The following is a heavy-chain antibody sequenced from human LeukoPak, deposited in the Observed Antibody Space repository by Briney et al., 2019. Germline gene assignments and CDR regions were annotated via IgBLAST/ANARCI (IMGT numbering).Heavy chain of an antibody. CDR2: ISGSGGST. D-gene: IGHD3-9*01. CDR3: AKGTEGILTGYIDY. V-gene: IGHV3-23*01. J-gene: IGHJ4*02. Sequence: GGSLRLSCAASGFTFSSYAMSWVRQAPGKGLEWVSAISGSGGSTYYADSVKGRFTISRGNSKSTLYLQMNGLRAEDTAVYYCAKGTEGILTGYIDYWGQGTLVTVSS. CDR1: GFTFSSYA.